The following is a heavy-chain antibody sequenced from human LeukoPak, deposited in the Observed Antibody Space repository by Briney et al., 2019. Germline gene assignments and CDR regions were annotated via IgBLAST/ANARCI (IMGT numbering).Heavy chain of an antibody. D-gene: IGHD2-2*01. CDR2: IYYSGST. J-gene: IGHJ4*02. V-gene: IGHV4-39*02. CDR3: AREATHADRGFDY. CDR1: GGSISDSSYY. Sequence: PSETLSLTCTVSGGSISDSSYYWDWIRQPPGKGLEWIGSIYYSGSTYYTPSLKSRVTISVDTSKNQFSLKLSSVTAADTAVYYCAREATHADRGFDYWGQGTLVTVSS.